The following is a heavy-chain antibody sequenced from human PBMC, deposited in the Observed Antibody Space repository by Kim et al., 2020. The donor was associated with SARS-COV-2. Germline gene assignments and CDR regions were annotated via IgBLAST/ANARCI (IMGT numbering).Heavy chain of an antibody. CDR3: APGIAAAGTAEYFQH. CDR2: INAGNGNT. J-gene: IGHJ1*01. D-gene: IGHD6-13*01. Sequence: ASVKVSCKASGYTFTSYAMHWVRQAPGQRLEWMGWINAGNGNTKYSQKFQGRVTITRDTSASTAYMELSSLRSEDTAVYYCAPGIAAAGTAEYFQHWGQGTLVTVSS. CDR1: GYTFTSYA. V-gene: IGHV1-3*01.